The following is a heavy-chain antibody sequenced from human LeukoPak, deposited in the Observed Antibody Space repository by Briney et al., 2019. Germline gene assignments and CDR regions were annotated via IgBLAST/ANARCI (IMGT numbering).Heavy chain of an antibody. D-gene: IGHD3-22*01. Sequence: SETLSLTCKVSGGSISSSSYYWGWIRQPPGTGLEWIGIIYYSGSTYYNPSLKSRVTISVDTSKNQFSLKLSSVTAADTAVYYCARGHSAHYYDSSGYYDYWGQGTLVTVSS. V-gene: IGHV4-39*07. CDR1: GGSISSSSYY. CDR3: ARGHSAHYYDSSGYYDY. CDR2: IYYSGST. J-gene: IGHJ4*02.